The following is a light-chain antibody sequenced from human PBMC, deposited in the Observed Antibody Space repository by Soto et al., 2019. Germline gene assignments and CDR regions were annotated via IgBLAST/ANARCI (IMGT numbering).Light chain of an antibody. CDR2: DVS. J-gene: IGLJ1*01. CDR3: CSDAGNFTYV. V-gene: IGLV2-11*01. Sequence: QSALTQPRSVSGSPGQSVTISCTGTSSDVGGSNYVSWYQQHPGKAPKLTIYDVSKRPSGVPDRFSGSRSGNTASLTISGLQAEDEADYYCCSDAGNFTYVFGTGTKLPS. CDR1: SSDVGGSNY.